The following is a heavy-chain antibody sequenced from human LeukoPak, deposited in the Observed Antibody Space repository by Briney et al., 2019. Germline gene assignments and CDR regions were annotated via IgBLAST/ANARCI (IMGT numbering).Heavy chain of an antibody. CDR1: GGSFSGYY. J-gene: IGHJ4*02. D-gene: IGHD6-13*01. CDR2: INHSGST. V-gene: IGHV4-34*01. Sequence: SETLSLTCAVYGGSFSGYYWSWIRQPPGKGLEWIGEINHSGSTNYNPSLKSRVTISGDTSKNQFSLKLSSVTAADTAVYYCARGSSSWYGRPFDYWGQGTLVTVSS. CDR3: ARGSSSWYGRPFDY.